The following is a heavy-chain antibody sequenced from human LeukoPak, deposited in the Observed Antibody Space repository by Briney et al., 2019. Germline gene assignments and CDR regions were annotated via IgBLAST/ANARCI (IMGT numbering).Heavy chain of an antibody. V-gene: IGHV4-59*01. CDR3: ARGLIMAVAGRGEFHY. J-gene: IGHJ4*02. CDR2: IYYSGGT. D-gene: IGHD6-13*01. CDR1: GGSLSSYY. Sequence: SETLSLTCTVSGGSLSSYYWSWIRQPPGKGLEWIGYIYYSGGTNYNPSLKSRVTISVDTSKNQFSLKLSSVTAADTAVYYCARGLIMAVAGRGEFHYWGQGTLVTVSS.